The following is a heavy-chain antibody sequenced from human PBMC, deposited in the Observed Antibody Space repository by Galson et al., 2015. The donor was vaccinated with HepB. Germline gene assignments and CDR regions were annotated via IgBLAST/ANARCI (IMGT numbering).Heavy chain of an antibody. J-gene: IGHJ6*02. CDR2: INPNSGGT. Sequence: SVKVSCKASGYTFTGYYMHWVRQAPGQGLEWMGWINPNSGGTNYAQKFQGWVTMTRDTSISTAYMELSRLRSDDTAVYYCARDRTMVRGATWHPNGYYYYYGMDVWGQGTTVTVSS. V-gene: IGHV1-2*04. CDR3: ARDRTMVRGATWHPNGYYYYYGMDV. CDR1: GYTFTGYY. D-gene: IGHD3-10*01.